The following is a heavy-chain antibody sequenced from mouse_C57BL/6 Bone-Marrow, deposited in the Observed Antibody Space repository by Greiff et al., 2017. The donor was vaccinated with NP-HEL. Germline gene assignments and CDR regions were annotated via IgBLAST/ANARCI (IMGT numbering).Heavy chain of an antibody. CDR3: ARRDDSHYYAMDY. CDR2: IYPSDSET. Sequence: VQLQQSGAELVRPGSSVKLSCKASGYTFTSYWMDWVKQRPGQGLEWIGNIYPSDSETHYNQKFKDKATLTVDKSSSTAYMQLSSLTSEDSAVYYCARRDDSHYYAMDYWGQGTSVTVSS. CDR1: GYTFTSYW. V-gene: IGHV1-61*01. J-gene: IGHJ4*01. D-gene: IGHD2-4*01.